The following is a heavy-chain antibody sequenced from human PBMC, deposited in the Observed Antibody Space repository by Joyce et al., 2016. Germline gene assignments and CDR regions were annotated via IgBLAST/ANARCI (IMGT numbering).Heavy chain of an antibody. Sequence: QLVESGGGVVKPGGSLRLSCEASGSTFSTSSMSWFRQGPGKGVEWVAAISDTSNDICHAEKVRGRFTVSRDNAKKTLYLQMNSLRAEDSAVFYCARGGISYYYAMDVWGQGTTVTVSS. CDR1: GSTFSTSS. CDR2: ISDTSNDI. J-gene: IGHJ6*02. D-gene: IGHD3-16*01. CDR3: ARGGISYYYAMDV. V-gene: IGHV3-21*01.